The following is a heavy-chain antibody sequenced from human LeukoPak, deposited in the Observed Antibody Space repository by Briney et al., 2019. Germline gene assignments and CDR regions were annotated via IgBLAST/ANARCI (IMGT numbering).Heavy chain of an antibody. CDR1: RYTFTSYG. D-gene: IGHD6-13*01. Sequence: ASVKVSCKASRYTFTSYGISGLGQPPGQGRDGMGWNSAYNGNTNYAQKRQGRVTMTTDTSKSTAYMELRSLRSDDTAVYYCARVSGILLAAVDYWGQGTMVTVSS. J-gene: IGHJ4*02. CDR3: ARVSGILLAAVDY. V-gene: IGHV1-18*01. CDR2: NSAYNGNT.